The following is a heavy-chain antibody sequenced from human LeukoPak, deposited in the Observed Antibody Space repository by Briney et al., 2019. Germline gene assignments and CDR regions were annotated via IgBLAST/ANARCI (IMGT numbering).Heavy chain of an antibody. Sequence: SETLSLTCTVSNYSISSGYYWGWIRQPPGKGLEWIGKIYHSGTTYYNPSLKSRLTISVDTSKNQFSLKLSSVTAADTAVYYCARHSGYDFRGRYFDYWGQGTLVTVSS. CDR3: ARHSGYDFRGRYFDY. V-gene: IGHV4-38-2*02. CDR2: IYHSGTT. D-gene: IGHD5-12*01. CDR1: NYSISSGYY. J-gene: IGHJ4*02.